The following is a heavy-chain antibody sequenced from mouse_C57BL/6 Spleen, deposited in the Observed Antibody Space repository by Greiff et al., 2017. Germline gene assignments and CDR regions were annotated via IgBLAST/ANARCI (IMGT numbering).Heavy chain of an antibody. CDR1: GYTFTSYW. CDR2: IYPGNSDT. CDR3: TRGGQCDVGYFDV. Sequence: VQLQQSGTVLARPGASVKMSCKTSGYTFTSYWMHWVKQRPGQGLEWIGAIYPGNSDTSYNQKFKGKAKLTAVTSASTAYMALSRLTNEDSAVYYCTRGGQCDVGYFDVWGTGTTVTVSS. J-gene: IGHJ1*03. V-gene: IGHV1-5*01.